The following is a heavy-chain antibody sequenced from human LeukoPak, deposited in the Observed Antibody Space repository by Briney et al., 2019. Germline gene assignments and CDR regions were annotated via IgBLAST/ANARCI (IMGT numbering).Heavy chain of an antibody. Sequence: GGSLRLSCAASGFTFSDYYMSWIRQAPGKGLEWVANIKQDGSEKYYVDSVKGRFTISRDNAKNSLYLQMNSLRAEDTAVYYCARDRGEYSYAYDYWGQGTLVTVSS. CDR3: ARDRGEYSYAYDY. D-gene: IGHD5-18*01. CDR1: GFTFSDYY. V-gene: IGHV3-7*03. CDR2: IKQDGSEK. J-gene: IGHJ4*02.